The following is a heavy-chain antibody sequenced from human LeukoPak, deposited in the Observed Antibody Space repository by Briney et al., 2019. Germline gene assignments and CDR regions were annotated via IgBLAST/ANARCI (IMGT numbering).Heavy chain of an antibody. CDR1: GGSFSGYY. Sequence: SETLSLTCAVYGGSFSGYYWSWIRQPPGKGLEWIGSIYYSGSTYYNPSLKSRVTISVDTSKNQFSLKLSSVTAADTAVYYCARHWRGSGIFDYWGQGTLVTVSS. V-gene: IGHV4-34*01. CDR3: ARHWRGSGIFDY. D-gene: IGHD3-10*01. J-gene: IGHJ4*02. CDR2: IYYSGST.